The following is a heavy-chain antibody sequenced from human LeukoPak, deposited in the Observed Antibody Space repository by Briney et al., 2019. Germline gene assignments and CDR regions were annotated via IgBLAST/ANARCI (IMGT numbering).Heavy chain of an antibody. Sequence: GASVKVSCKASGYTFTSYGISWVRQAPGQGLEWMGWISAYNGNTNYAQKLQGRVTMTTDTSTSTAYMELRSLRSDDTAVYYCARLFCSSWYCYYYYMDVWGKGTTVTVSS. CDR2: ISAYNGNT. V-gene: IGHV1-18*01. J-gene: IGHJ6*03. D-gene: IGHD6-13*01. CDR1: GYTFTSYG. CDR3: ARLFCSSWYCYYYYMDV.